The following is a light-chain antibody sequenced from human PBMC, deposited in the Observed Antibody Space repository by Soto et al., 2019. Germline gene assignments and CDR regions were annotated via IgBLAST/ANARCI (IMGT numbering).Light chain of an antibody. Sequence: EIVLTPSPGPPSFSPGDRATLSLRASQTVSNNYLAWCQQKPGQAPRVIMYGASRRATGIPDRFSGGGSGTDFTLTISRLEPEDFAVYFCQQYAGPPTTFGQGTRLEI. V-gene: IGKV3-20*01. CDR2: GAS. J-gene: IGKJ5*01. CDR3: QQYAGPPTT. CDR1: QTVSNNY.